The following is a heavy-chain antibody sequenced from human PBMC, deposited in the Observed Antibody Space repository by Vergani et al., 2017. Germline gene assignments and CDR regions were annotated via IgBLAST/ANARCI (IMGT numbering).Heavy chain of an antibody. CDR2: ISGSGGST. Sequence: EVQLVESGGGLIQPGGSLRLSCAASGFTFSSYAMSWVRQAPGKGLEWVSAISGSGGSTYYADSVKGRFTISRDNSKNTLYLQMNSLRAEDTAVYYCAKGSRVYYYDSSGKVSSWYFDLWGRGTLVTVSS. CDR1: GFTFSSYA. V-gene: IGHV3-23*04. CDR3: AKGSRVYYYDSSGKVSSWYFDL. D-gene: IGHD3-22*01. J-gene: IGHJ2*01.